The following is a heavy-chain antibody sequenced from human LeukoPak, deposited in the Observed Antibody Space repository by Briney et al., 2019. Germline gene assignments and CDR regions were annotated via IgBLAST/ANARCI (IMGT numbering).Heavy chain of an antibody. CDR2: ISAYNGNT. D-gene: IGHD6-13*01. CDR3: ARESIAAAGIEV. CDR1: GYTFINYY. J-gene: IGHJ4*02. Sequence: ASVKVSCKASGYTFINYYMHWVRQAPGQGLEWMGWISAYNGNTNYAQKLQGRVTMTTDTSTSTAYMELRSLRSDDTAVYYCARESIAAAGIEVWGQGTLVTVSS. V-gene: IGHV1-18*04.